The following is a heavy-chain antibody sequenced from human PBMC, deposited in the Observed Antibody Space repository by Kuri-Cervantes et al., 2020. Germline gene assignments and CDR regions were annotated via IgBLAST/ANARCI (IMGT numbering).Heavy chain of an antibody. Sequence: SETLSLTCSVSGGTISGSDYYWAWIRQPPGKGLQWIGSIYHTGKTYYNPSLKSRVNLSVDTSRNQISLRLRSVSAADTALYFCAREFSDYGMYFRGMDVWGRGTTVTVSS. CDR2: IYHTGKT. CDR1: GGTISGSDYY. D-gene: IGHD4/OR15-4a*01. CDR3: AREFSDYGMYFRGMDV. V-gene: IGHV4-39*07. J-gene: IGHJ6*02.